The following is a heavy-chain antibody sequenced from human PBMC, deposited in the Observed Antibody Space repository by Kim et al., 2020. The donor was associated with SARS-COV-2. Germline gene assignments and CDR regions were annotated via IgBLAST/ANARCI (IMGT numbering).Heavy chain of an antibody. D-gene: IGHD5-18*01. CDR3: AKSRGGYSYAQEFDY. V-gene: IGHV3-23*01. Sequence: DSVKGRFTISRDNSKNTLDLQMNSLRAAETAVYYCAKSRGGYSYAQEFDYWGQGTLVTVSS. J-gene: IGHJ4*02.